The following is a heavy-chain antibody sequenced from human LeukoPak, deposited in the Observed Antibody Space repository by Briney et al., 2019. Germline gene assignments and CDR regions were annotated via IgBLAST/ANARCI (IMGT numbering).Heavy chain of an antibody. CDR1: GFTFSSYG. D-gene: IGHD3-10*01. CDR3: AKDVRFGELLPDY. V-gene: IGHV3-33*06. J-gene: IGHJ4*02. CDR2: IWYDGSNK. Sequence: PGRSLRLSCAASGFTFSSYGMHWVRQAPGKGLEWVAVIWYDGSNKYYADSVKGRFTISRDNSKNTLYLQMNSLRAEDTAVYYCAKDVRFGELLPDYWGQGTLVTVSS.